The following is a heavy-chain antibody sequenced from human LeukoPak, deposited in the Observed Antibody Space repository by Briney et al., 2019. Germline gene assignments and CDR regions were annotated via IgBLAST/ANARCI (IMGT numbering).Heavy chain of an antibody. CDR2: IRYDGSNK. V-gene: IGHV3-30*02. CDR1: GFTFSSYG. J-gene: IGHJ4*02. CDR3: AKDREYCSGSSSYPAPADY. Sequence: GGSLTLSCAAYGFTFSSYGMHWVRQAPGNGLEWVAFIRYDGSNKYYADFVKGRFTKARDNSKNTLYLQMNSLRAEDTAVYYCAKDREYCSGSSSYPAPADYWGQGTLVTVSS. D-gene: IGHD2-15*01.